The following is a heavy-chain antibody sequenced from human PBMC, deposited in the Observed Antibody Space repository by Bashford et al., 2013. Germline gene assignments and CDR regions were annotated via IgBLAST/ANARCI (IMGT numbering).Heavy chain of an antibody. Sequence: SVKVSCKASGGTFSSYAISWVRQAPGQGLEWMGGIIPIFGTANYAQKFQGRVTITADESTSTAYMELSSLRSEDTAVYYCARAPTIFGVGDDYYYYGMDVVGPRDHGHRLL. CDR2: IIPIFGTA. J-gene: IGHJ6*02. D-gene: IGHD3-3*01. CDR1: GGTFSSYA. V-gene: IGHV1-69*13. CDR3: ARAPTIFGVGDDYYYYGMDV.